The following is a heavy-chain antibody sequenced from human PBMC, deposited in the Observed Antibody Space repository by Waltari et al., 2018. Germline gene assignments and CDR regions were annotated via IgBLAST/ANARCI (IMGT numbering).Heavy chain of an antibody. J-gene: IGHJ6*02. Sequence: QVQLVESGGGVVQPGRSLRLSCAASGFTFSSYGMHWVRQAPGKGLGVVAVIWYDGSNKYYADSVKGRFTISRDNSKNTLYLQMNSLRAEDTAVYYCARDTVPRSVEYYGMDVWGQGTTVTVSS. D-gene: IGHD4-4*01. CDR3: ARDTVPRSVEYYGMDV. V-gene: IGHV3-33*01. CDR2: IWYDGSNK. CDR1: GFTFSSYG.